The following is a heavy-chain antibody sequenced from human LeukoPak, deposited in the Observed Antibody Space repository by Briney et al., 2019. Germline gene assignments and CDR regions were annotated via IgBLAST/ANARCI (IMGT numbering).Heavy chain of an antibody. D-gene: IGHD3-22*01. J-gene: IGHJ4*02. V-gene: IGHV1-69*04. CDR3: STQYYYDSSGLLNFDY. CDR1: GGTFSSYA. CDR2: IIPILGIA. Sequence: SVKVSCKASGGTFSSYAISWVRQAPGQGLEWMGRIIPILGIANYAQKFQGRVTITADKSTSTAYMELSSLRSEDTAVYYCSTQYYYDSSGLLNFDYWGQGTLVTVSP.